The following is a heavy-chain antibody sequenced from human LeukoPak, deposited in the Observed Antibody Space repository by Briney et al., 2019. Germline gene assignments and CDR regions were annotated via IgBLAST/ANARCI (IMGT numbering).Heavy chain of an antibody. J-gene: IGHJ3*02. CDR3: ARSSRSTETAFDI. CDR1: GGSISSGSYY. Sequence: SETLSLTCTVSGGSISSGSYYWSWIRQPAGKGLEWIGRIYTSGSTNYNPSLKSRVTISVDTSKDQFSLKLSSVTAADTAVYYCARSSRSTETAFDIWGQGTMVTVSS. D-gene: IGHD5/OR15-5a*01. V-gene: IGHV4-61*02. CDR2: IYTSGST.